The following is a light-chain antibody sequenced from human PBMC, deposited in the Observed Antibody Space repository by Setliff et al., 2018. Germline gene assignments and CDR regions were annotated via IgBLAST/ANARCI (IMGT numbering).Light chain of an antibody. CDR1: SSDIGAYNY. CDR3: TSYASGSTYVV. CDR2: EVN. J-gene: IGLJ2*01. Sequence: QSVLTQPASVSGSPGQSITISCTGTSSDIGAYNYVSWYQEHPRQAPKLMIYEVNKRPSGVSYRFSGSKSGNTASLTISGLQAGDEADYFCTSYASGSTYVVFGGGTNVTVL. V-gene: IGLV2-14*01.